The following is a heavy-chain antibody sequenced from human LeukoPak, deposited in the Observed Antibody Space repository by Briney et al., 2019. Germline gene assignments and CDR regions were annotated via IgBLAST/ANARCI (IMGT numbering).Heavy chain of an antibody. CDR2: MNPNSGNT. CDR1: GYTFTSYD. V-gene: IGHV1-8*01. CDR3: ARGRYSSGWYLSLDAFDI. D-gene: IGHD6-19*01. Sequence: ASVKVSCKASGYTFTSYDINWVRQATGQGLEWMGWMNPNSGNTGYAQKSQGRVTMTRNTSISTAYMELSSLRSEDTAVYYCARGRYSSGWYLSLDAFDIWGQGTMVTVSS. J-gene: IGHJ3*02.